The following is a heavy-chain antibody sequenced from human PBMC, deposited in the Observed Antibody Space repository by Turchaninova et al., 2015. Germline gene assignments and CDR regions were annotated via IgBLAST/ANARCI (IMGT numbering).Heavy chain of an antibody. CDR1: GFTFSNAA. V-gene: IGHV3-15*01. CDR3: KKNHAFNI. CDR2: MKGRADGGTT. Sequence: VDSWGGFVKPGESLRLSCAASGFTFSNAAMTWVRQAPGKGLEWVGRMKGRADGGTTDYAAPVQGRFSISRDDSKNMLYLHMNSLKTEDTAMYYCKKNHAFNIWGQGTMVTVSS. J-gene: IGHJ3*02.